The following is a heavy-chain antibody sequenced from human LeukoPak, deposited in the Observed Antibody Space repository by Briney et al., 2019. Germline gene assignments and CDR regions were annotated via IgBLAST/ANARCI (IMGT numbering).Heavy chain of an antibody. Sequence: GGSLRLSCAASGFTFSSYSMNWVRQAPGKGLEWVSSISSSSSYIYYADSVKGRFTISRDNAKNSLYLQMNSLRAEDTAVYYCARGIYGGYDDHGYWGQGTLVTVSS. D-gene: IGHD5-12*01. J-gene: IGHJ4*02. CDR3: ARGIYGGYDDHGY. V-gene: IGHV3-21*01. CDR1: GFTFSSYS. CDR2: ISSSSSYI.